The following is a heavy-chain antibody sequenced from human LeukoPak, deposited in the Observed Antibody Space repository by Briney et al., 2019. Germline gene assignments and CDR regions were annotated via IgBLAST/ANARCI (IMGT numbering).Heavy chain of an antibody. J-gene: IGHJ4*02. Sequence: SETLSLTCTVSGGSISSHYWNWIRQPAGKGLEWIGRIYTSGSTNYNPSLKSRVTMSVDTSKNQFSLKLNSVTAADTAEYYCARDSEHGGLYWGQGTLVTVSS. CDR1: GGSISSHY. CDR3: ARDSEHGGLY. V-gene: IGHV4-4*07. CDR2: IYTSGST. D-gene: IGHD2-15*01.